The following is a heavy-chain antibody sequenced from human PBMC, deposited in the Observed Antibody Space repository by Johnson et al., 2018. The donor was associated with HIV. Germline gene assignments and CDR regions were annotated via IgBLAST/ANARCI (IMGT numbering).Heavy chain of an antibody. CDR2: MWYDGTKK. CDR1: GFTFSSYG. V-gene: IGHV3-33*06. D-gene: IGHD6-13*01. Sequence: QVQLVESGGGVVQPGRSLRLSCAASGFTFSSYGMHWVRQAPGKGLEWVAGMWYDGTKKNYADSVKGRFTISRYNSKNTLHLQMNSLRAEDTAVYYCAKCIWGSSLIDAFDIWGQGTMVTVSS. CDR3: AKCIWGSSLIDAFDI. J-gene: IGHJ3*02.